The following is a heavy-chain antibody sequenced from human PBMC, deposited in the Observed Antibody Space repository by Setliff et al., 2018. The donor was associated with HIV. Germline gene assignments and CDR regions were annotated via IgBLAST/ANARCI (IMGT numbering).Heavy chain of an antibody. CDR2: IHTSGST. CDR1: GGSISSYY. J-gene: IGHJ6*02. V-gene: IGHV4-4*09. CDR3: ASKPYYNYGMDV. Sequence: SETLSLTCTVSGGSISSYYWSWIRQPPGKGLEWIGYIHTSGSTNYNPSLKRRVTISVDTSKNQFSLKLNSVTAADTAVYYCASKPYYNYGMDVWGQGTTVTVSS.